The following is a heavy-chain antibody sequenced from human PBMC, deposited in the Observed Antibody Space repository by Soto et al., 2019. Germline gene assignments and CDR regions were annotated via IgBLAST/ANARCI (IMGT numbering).Heavy chain of an antibody. CDR3: VRIRYQLPSSVLWLDP. CDR2: INHVGGT. J-gene: IGHJ5*02. Sequence: PSETLSLTCAVYGGFLSESYWTWIRQPPGKGLEWIGEINHVGGTNYNPSLKSRVTMSVDTSQNQFSLRLISVTAADTAMYFCVRIRYQLPSSVLWLDPWGQGTPVAVSS. CDR1: GGFLSESY. V-gene: IGHV4-34*01. D-gene: IGHD3-16*01.